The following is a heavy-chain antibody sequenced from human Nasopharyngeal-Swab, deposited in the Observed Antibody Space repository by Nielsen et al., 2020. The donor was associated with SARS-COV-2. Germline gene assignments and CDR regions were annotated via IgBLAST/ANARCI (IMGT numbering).Heavy chain of an antibody. J-gene: IGHJ5*02. V-gene: IGHV4-4*02. CDR3: ARHPWQLWFPGWFDP. Sequence: SETLSLTCAVSGGSISSDNWWNWVRQAPGKGLEWIGEIYHSGSTYYNPSLKSRVTISVDTSKNQFSLKLSSVTAADTAVYYCARHPWQLWFPGWFDPWGQGTLVTVSS. CDR1: GGSISSDNW. D-gene: IGHD5-18*01. CDR2: IYHSGST.